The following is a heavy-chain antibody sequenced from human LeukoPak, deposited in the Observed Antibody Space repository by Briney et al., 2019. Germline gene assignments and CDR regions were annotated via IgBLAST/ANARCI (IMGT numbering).Heavy chain of an antibody. D-gene: IGHD2-21*02. CDR2: IIPIFGTA. Sequence: SVKVSCKASGGTFSSYAISWVRQAPGQGLEWMGGIIPIFGTANYAQKFQGRVTITADESTSTAYMELSSLRSEDTAVYYCARGGSRVVTYGNFDYWGQGTLVTVSS. CDR1: GGTFSSYA. CDR3: ARGGSRVVTYGNFDY. J-gene: IGHJ4*02. V-gene: IGHV1-69*13.